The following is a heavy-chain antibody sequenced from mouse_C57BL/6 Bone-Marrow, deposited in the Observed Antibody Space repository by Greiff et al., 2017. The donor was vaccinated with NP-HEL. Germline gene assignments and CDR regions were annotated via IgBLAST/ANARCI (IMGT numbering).Heavy chain of an antibody. CDR2: ISSGGSYT. CDR1: GFTFSSYG. D-gene: IGHD1-1*01. Sequence: EVKLMESVGDLVKPGGSLKLSCAASGFTFSSYGMSLVRQTPDKRLECVATISSGGSYTYYPDSVKGRFTISRDNAKNTLYLQMSSLKSEDTAMYYCARVVANWYFDVWGTGTTVTVSS. V-gene: IGHV5-6*01. J-gene: IGHJ1*03. CDR3: ARVVANWYFDV.